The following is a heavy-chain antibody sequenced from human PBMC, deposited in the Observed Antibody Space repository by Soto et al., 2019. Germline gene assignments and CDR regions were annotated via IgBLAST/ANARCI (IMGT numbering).Heavy chain of an antibody. CDR1: CYTFTSYD. D-gene: IGHD6-13*01. CDR3: ARYGAAAGNYYYYYMDV. J-gene: IGHJ6*03. Sequence: GASVKVSCKASCYTFTSYDINWVRQATGQGLEWMGWMNPNSGNTGYAQKFQGRVTMTRNTSISTAYMELSSLRSENTAVYFCARYGAAAGNYYYYYMDVWGKGTTVTVSS. V-gene: IGHV1-8*01. CDR2: MNPNSGNT.